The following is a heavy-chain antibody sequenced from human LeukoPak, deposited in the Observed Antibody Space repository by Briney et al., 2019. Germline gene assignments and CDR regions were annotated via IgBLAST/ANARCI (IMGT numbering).Heavy chain of an antibody. Sequence: GGSLRFSCAASGFTFSSYSMIWVRPAQGKGLEWGSSISSSSSYTYDAHSVKARFTISRDNAKTSLYLQMNSLRAEDTAVYYCARVVYGSGSYYFDYWGQGTLVTVSS. CDR1: GFTFSSYS. V-gene: IGHV3-21*01. CDR2: ISSSSSYT. J-gene: IGHJ4*02. D-gene: IGHD3-10*01. CDR3: ARVVYGSGSYYFDY.